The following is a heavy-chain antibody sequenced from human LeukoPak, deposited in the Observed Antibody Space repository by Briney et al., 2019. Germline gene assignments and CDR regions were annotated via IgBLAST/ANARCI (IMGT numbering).Heavy chain of an antibody. CDR3: AREGGDYAGALDY. CDR2: IYYSGST. V-gene: IGHV4-61*01. D-gene: IGHD4-17*01. Sequence: NPSETLSLTCTVSGGSVSSGSYYWSWIRQPPGKGLEWIGYIYYSGSTNYNPSLKSRVTISVDTSKNQFSLKLSSVTAADTAVYYCAREGGDYAGALDYWGQGTLVTVSS. CDR1: GGSVSSGSYY. J-gene: IGHJ4*02.